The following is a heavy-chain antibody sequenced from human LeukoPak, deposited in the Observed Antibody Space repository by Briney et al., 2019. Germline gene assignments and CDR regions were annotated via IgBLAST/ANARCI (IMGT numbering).Heavy chain of an antibody. CDR1: GFTFSNHA. Sequence: GGSLRLSCAASGFTFSNHAMSWVRQAPGKGLEWVSSISGGGDRINYADSVKGRFTISRDNSRNTLYLQMNNLGAEDTAVYYCARDWAVTPRYFDLWGRGTLVTVSS. CDR2: ISGGGDRI. D-gene: IGHD4-17*01. V-gene: IGHV3-23*01. J-gene: IGHJ2*01. CDR3: ARDWAVTPRYFDL.